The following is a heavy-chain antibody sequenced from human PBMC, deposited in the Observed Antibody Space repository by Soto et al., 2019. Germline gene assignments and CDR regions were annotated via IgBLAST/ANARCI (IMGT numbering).Heavy chain of an antibody. D-gene: IGHD6-13*01. J-gene: IGHJ4*02. Sequence: PSETLSLTCTVSGGSISSNYWTWIRQPPGKGLEWIGYVYNSGSTNYNPSLKSRVTISEDTSKSQFSLKVNSMTAADTAVYHCARYRREAVAGYTLGNWGQGILVTVSS. CDR1: GGSISSNY. V-gene: IGHV4-59*01. CDR3: ARYRREAVAGYTLGN. CDR2: VYNSGST.